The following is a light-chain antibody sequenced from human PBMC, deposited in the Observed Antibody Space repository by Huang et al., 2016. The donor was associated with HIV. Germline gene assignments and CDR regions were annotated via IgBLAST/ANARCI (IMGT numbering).Light chain of an antibody. CDR3: MQSAETPFT. J-gene: IGKJ3*01. CDR1: QSLLQNYGYNY. CDR2: LGS. V-gene: IGKV2-28*01. Sequence: IVLTQSPLSLPVTPGEPASISCRSSQSLLQNYGYNYLQWYVQKPGRSPQLLISLGSDRASGVPDRFTGSGSGTDFTLEISSVEAEDVGVYYCMQSAETPFTFGPGTKVDI.